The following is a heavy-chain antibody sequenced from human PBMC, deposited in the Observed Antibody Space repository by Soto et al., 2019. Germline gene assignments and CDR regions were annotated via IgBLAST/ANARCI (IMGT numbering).Heavy chain of an antibody. D-gene: IGHD3-16*02. V-gene: IGHV3-23*01. J-gene: IGHJ4*02. Sequence: GGSLRLSCAASGFTFSSYAMSWVRQAPGKGLEWVSAISGSGGSTYYADSVKGRFTISRDNSKNTLYLQMNSLRAEDTAVYYCAKDSNYVWGSYRPYYFDYWGQGTLVTVSS. CDR1: GFTFSSYA. CDR2: ISGSGGST. CDR3: AKDSNYVWGSYRPYYFDY.